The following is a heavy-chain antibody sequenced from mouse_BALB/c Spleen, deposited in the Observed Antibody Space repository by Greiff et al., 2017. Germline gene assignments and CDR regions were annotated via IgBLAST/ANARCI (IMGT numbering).Heavy chain of an antibody. CDR3: ARWVGYYWYFDV. Sequence: VKLQESGAELVRPGTSVKVSCKASGYAFTNYLIEWVKQRPGQGLEWIGVINPGSGGTNYNEKFKGKATLTADKSSSTAYMQLSSLTSDDSAVYFCARWVGYYWYFDVWGAGTTVTVSS. D-gene: IGHD1-1*01. CDR1: GYAFTNYL. V-gene: IGHV1-54*03. CDR2: INPGSGGT. J-gene: IGHJ1*01.